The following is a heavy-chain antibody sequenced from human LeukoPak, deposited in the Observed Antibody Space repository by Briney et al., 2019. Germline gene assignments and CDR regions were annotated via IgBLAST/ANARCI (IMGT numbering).Heavy chain of an antibody. CDR1: GFTFSDYN. CDR2: ISTSGSIV. J-gene: IGHJ4*02. Sequence: GGSMRLSCAASGFTFSDYNMNGSRQGPGEGVGWGSYISTSGSIVNYRDSVKGRFTISRDNAKNSLYLQMHSLRAEDTAVYYCANAGNLFRSLNYWGPGTLVTVSS. D-gene: IGHD4-23*01. CDR3: ANAGNLFRSLNY. V-gene: IGHV3-11*04.